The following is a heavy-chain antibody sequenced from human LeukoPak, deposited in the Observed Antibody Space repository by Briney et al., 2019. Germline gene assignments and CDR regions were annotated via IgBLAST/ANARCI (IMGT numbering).Heavy chain of an antibody. D-gene: IGHD2-2*03. J-gene: IGHJ6*02. Sequence: PGGSLRLSCAASGFTFSSYAMPWVRQAPGKGLEWVAVISYDGSNKYYADSVKGRFTISRDNSKNTLYLQMNSLRAEDTAVYYCAREVDIVVVPAVSYYYGMDVWGQGTTVTVSS. CDR2: ISYDGSNK. CDR1: GFTFSSYA. CDR3: AREVDIVVVPAVSYYYGMDV. V-gene: IGHV3-30-3*01.